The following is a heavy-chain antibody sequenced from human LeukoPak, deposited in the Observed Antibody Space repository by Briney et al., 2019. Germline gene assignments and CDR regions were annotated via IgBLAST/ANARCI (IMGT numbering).Heavy chain of an antibody. CDR2: IYTSGST. J-gene: IGHJ6*03. D-gene: IGHD2-2*01. Sequence: SQTLSLTRTVSGGSISRGSYYWSWIRQPAGKGLEWIVRIYTSGSTNYNPSLKSRVTISVDTSKNQFSLKLSSVTAADTAVYYCARVGRMVVVARYYYYMDVWGKGTTVTISS. CDR1: GGSISRGSYY. V-gene: IGHV4-61*02. CDR3: ARVGRMVVVARYYYYMDV.